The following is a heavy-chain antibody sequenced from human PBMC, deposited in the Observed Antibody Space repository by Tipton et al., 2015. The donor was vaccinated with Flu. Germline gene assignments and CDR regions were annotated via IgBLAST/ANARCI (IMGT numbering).Heavy chain of an antibody. V-gene: IGHV4-34*01. CDR2: INHSGST. J-gene: IGHJ6*03. D-gene: IGHD1-20*01. Sequence: TLSLTCAVYGGSFSGYYWSWIRQPPGKGLEWIGEINHSGSTNYNPSLKSRVTISVDTSKNQFSLKLSSVTAADTAVYYCAREVRNWNHPNYYMDVWGKGTTVTVSS. CDR1: GGSFSGYY. CDR3: AREVRNWNHPNYYMDV.